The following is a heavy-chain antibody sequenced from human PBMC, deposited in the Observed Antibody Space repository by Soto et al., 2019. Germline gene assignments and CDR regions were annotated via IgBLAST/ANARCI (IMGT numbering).Heavy chain of an antibody. V-gene: IGHV1-69*13. CDR1: GGSFSTYA. D-gene: IGHD3-22*01. CDR2: IIPIFGTT. CDR3: ARARGTLLVVDPFDY. J-gene: IGHJ4*02. Sequence: SVKVSCKASGGSFSTYAFSWVRQAPGQGLEWMGGIIPIFGTTNYALKFQGRLTITADESTSTAYMELSSLRSEDTAVYYCARARGTLLVVDPFDYWGQGTPVTVSS.